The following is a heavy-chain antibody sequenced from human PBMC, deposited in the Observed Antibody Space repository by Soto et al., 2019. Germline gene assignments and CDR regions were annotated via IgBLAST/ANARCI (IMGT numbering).Heavy chain of an antibody. V-gene: IGHV4-31*03. Sequence: SETLSLTCTVSGGSISSGGYYWSWIRQHPGKGLEWIGYIYYSGSTYYNPSLKSRVTISVDTSKNQFSLKLSSVTAADTAVYYCASRTGYSSSSRYAFDIWGQGTMVTVSS. J-gene: IGHJ3*02. CDR2: IYYSGST. D-gene: IGHD6-13*01. CDR3: ASRTGYSSSSRYAFDI. CDR1: GGSISSGGYY.